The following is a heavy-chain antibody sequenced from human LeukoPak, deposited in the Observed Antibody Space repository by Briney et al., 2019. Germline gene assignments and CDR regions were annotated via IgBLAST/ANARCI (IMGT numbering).Heavy chain of an antibody. D-gene: IGHD3-10*01. CDR2: ISSSGSTK. J-gene: IGHJ4*02. V-gene: IGHV3-11*01. CDR3: AREGASSLVRGVIGY. Sequence: GGSLRLSCAASGFTFSDYYMSWIRQAPGKGLEWVSHISSSGSTKYYADSVKGRFTISSDNAKNSLYLQMNSLRVEDTAVYYCAREGASSLVRGVIGYWGPGTLVTVSS. CDR1: GFTFSDYY.